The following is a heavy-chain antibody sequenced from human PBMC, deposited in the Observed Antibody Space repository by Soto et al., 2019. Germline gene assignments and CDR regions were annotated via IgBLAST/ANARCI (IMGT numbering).Heavy chain of an antibody. V-gene: IGHV4-34*01. J-gene: IGHJ4*02. CDR1: GGSFSGYY. CDR2: INHSGST. Sequence: PSETLSLTCAVYGGSFSGYYWSWIRQPPGKGLEWIGEINHSGSTNYNPSLKSRVTISVDTSKNQFSLQLSSVTAADTAVYYCARFIEYSSSSDYWGQGTLVTVSS. CDR3: ARFIEYSSSSDY. D-gene: IGHD6-6*01.